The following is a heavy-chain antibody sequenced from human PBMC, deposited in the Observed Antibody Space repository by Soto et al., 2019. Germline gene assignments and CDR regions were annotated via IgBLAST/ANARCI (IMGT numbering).Heavy chain of an antibody. J-gene: IGHJ4*02. CDR3: ARAYIAATGSTYYFDY. V-gene: IGHV1-69*13. Sequence: SVKVSCKASGGTFSSYAISWVRQAPGQGLEWMGGIIPIFGTANYAQKFQGRVTITADESTSTAYMELSSLRSEDTAVYYCARAYIAATGSTYYFDYWGQGTLVTVSS. CDR1: GGTFSSYA. D-gene: IGHD6-13*01. CDR2: IIPIFGTA.